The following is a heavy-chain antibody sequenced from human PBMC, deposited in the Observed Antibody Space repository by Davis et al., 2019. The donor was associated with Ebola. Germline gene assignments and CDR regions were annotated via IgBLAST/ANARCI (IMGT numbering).Heavy chain of an antibody. CDR3: ARLRYDIVVVPAAMYHYYYGMDV. CDR1: GGSISSSSYY. Sequence: MPSETLSLTCTVSGGSISSSSYYWSWIRQPPGKGLEWIGEINHSGSTNYNPSLKSRVTISVDTSKNHFSLKLSSVTAADTAVYYCARLRYDIVVVPAAMYHYYYGMDVWGQGTTVTVSS. V-gene: IGHV4-39*01. D-gene: IGHD2-2*01. CDR2: INHSGST. J-gene: IGHJ6*02.